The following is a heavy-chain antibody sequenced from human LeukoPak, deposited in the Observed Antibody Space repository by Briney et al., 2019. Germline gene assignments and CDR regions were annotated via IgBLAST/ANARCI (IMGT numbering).Heavy chain of an antibody. Sequence: SQTLSLTCTVSGGSISSGSYYWSWLRQPAGKGLEWIGRIYISGSTNYNPSLKSRVTISVDTSRNQFFLKLSSVTAADTAVYYCAKEDHWLALDYWGQGTLVTVSS. CDR2: IYISGST. J-gene: IGHJ4*02. V-gene: IGHV4-61*02. CDR1: GGSISSGSYY. CDR3: AKEDHWLALDY. D-gene: IGHD3-9*01.